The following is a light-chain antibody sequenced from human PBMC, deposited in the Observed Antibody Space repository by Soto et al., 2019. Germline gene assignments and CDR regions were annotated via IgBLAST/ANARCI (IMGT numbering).Light chain of an antibody. CDR1: QNVYSN. CDR2: GVS. CDR3: QQYNNWPLYT. Sequence: EIEMTQSPATLSVSPGKRATLSCRASQNVYSNLAWYQQKRGQAPRLLIFGVSTRATNIPARFSCSGSGSGTEFTLTISSLQSEDVPVYYCQQYNNWPLYTFGQYTKLESK. J-gene: IGKJ2*01. V-gene: IGKV3D-15*01.